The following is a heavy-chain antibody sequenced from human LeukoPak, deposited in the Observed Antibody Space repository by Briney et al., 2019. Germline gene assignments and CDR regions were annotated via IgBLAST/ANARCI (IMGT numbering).Heavy chain of an antibody. Sequence: GGSLRLSCAASGFSFSSYGMHWVRQAPSKGLEWVAFIRYDGSHKYYADSVKGRFTISRDNSKNTLYLRMNSLRAEDTAVYYCAKVSGQWLIYYYYYMDVWGKGTTVTISS. CDR1: GFSFSSYG. D-gene: IGHD6-19*01. CDR3: AKVSGQWLIYYYYYMDV. V-gene: IGHV3-30*02. CDR2: IRYDGSHK. J-gene: IGHJ6*03.